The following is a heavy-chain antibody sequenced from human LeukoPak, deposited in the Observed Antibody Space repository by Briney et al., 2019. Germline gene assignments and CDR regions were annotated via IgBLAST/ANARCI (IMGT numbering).Heavy chain of an antibody. D-gene: IGHD3-10*01. CDR1: GGSFSGYY. V-gene: IGHV4-34*01. J-gene: IGHJ1*01. Sequence: SETLSLTCAVYGGSFSGYYWSWIRQPPGKGLEWIGEINHSGSTNYNPSLKSRVTISVDTSKNQFSLKLSSVTAADTAVYYCARDKGYYGSGSYVQHWGQGTLVTVSS. CDR2: INHSGST. CDR3: ARDKGYYGSGSYVQH.